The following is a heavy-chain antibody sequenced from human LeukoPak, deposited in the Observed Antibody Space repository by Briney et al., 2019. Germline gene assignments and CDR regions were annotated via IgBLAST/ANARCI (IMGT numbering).Heavy chain of an antibody. V-gene: IGHV3-74*01. CDR2: TTSDGSTT. CDR3: ARGPRGGTLDF. CDR1: GFTFSSYW. J-gene: IGHJ4*02. Sequence: QPGGSLRLSCVASGFTFSSYWIHWVRQAPGKGLVWVSRTTSDGSTTTYADSVKGRFTITRDNAKNTLYLQMNSLSAEDTAVYYCARGPRGGTLDFWGQGTLVTVSS. D-gene: IGHD3-10*01.